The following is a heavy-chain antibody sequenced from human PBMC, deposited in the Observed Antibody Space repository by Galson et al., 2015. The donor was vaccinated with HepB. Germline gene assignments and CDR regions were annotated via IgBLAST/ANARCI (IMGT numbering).Heavy chain of an antibody. D-gene: IGHD2-15*01. Sequence: SLRLSCAASGFTFSSYAMHWVRQAPGKGLEWVAVISYDGSNKYYADSVKGRFTISRDNSKNTLYLQMNSLRAEDTAVYYCARLGYCSGGSCLRAEYFQHWGQGTLVTVSS. CDR2: ISYDGSNK. CDR3: ARLGYCSGGSCLRAEYFQH. CDR1: GFTFSSYA. V-gene: IGHV3-30*04. J-gene: IGHJ1*01.